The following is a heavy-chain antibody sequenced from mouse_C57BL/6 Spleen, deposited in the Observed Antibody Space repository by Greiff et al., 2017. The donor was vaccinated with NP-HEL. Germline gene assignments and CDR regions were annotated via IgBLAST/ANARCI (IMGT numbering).Heavy chain of an antibody. J-gene: IGHJ2*01. D-gene: IGHD1-1*01. CDR3: ARPDYGSSYYFDY. CDR1: GYAFSSSW. Sequence: VQLQQSGPELVKPGASVKISCKASGYAFSSSWMNWVKQRPGKGLEWIGRIYPGDGDTNYNGKFKGKATLTADKSSSTAYMQLSSLTSEDSAVYCCARPDYGSSYYFDYWGQGTTLTVSS. CDR2: IYPGDGDT. V-gene: IGHV1-82*01.